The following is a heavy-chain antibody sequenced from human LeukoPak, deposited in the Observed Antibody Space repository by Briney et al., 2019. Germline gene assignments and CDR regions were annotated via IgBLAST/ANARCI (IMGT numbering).Heavy chain of an antibody. D-gene: IGHD3-10*01. J-gene: IGHJ5*02. CDR2: IYTDAADT. CDR1: GYSLTTYW. V-gene: IGHV5-51*01. CDR3: VRQRGASGTINHFDP. Sequence: GGSLKISLKNSGYSLTTYWLGWVRQRPGTGLGGVGAIYTDAADTRYSPSFRGQAVISAYRSIRTAYLQWNTLKTSDTAMYYCVRQRGASGTINHFDPCGQGTLVTVSS.